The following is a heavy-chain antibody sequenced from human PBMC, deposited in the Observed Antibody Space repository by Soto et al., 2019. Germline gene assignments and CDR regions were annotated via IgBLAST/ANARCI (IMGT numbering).Heavy chain of an antibody. CDR1: GGSVSSGSYY. CDR2: IYYSGST. CDR3: ARSPPNFLISYRKPYYFDF. D-gene: IGHD3-3*01. J-gene: IGHJ4*02. V-gene: IGHV4-61*01. Sequence: PSETLSLTCTVSGGSVSSGSYYWSWIRQPPGNGLEWIGYIYYSGSTNYNPSLKSRVTISVDTSQNQFSLKLSSVTAADTAVYYCARSPPNFLISYRKPYYFDFWGQGTLVTVS.